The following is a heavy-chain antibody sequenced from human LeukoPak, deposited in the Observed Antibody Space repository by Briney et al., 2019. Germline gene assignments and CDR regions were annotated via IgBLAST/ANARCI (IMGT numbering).Heavy chain of an antibody. D-gene: IGHD3-3*01. J-gene: IGHJ6*03. CDR3: ARETYYDFWSGYYYYYYYMDV. V-gene: IGHV4-34*01. Sequence: SETLSLTCAVYGGSFSGYYWSWIRQPPGKGLEWIGEINHSGSTNYHPSLKSRVTISVDTSKNQFSLKLSSVTAAGTAVYYCARETYYDFWSGYYYYYYYMDVWGKGTTVTVSS. CDR2: INHSGST. CDR1: GGSFSGYY.